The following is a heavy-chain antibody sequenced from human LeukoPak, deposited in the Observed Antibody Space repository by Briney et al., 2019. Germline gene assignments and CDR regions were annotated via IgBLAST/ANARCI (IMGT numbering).Heavy chain of an antibody. J-gene: IGHJ4*02. D-gene: IGHD3-10*01. CDR3: ARDSRAAGLAFDY. CDR1: GFTLSSYA. Sequence: AGGSLRLSCAASGFTLSSYAMGWVRQAPGKGLEWVAVISYDGSNKYYADSVKGRFTISRDNSKNTLYLQMNSLRAEDTAVYYCARDSRAAGLAFDYWGQGTLVTVSS. CDR2: ISYDGSNK. V-gene: IGHV3-30*04.